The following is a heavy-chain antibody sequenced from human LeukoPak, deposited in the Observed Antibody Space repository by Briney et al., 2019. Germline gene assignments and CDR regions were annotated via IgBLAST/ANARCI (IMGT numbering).Heavy chain of an antibody. J-gene: IGHJ4*02. Sequence: GGSLRLSCAASGFTFSSYAMHWVRQAPGKGLEWIGRIRSRTHNYATVYAASVKGRFTISRDDSKNTAYLQMNSLKTEDTAVYYCAGQGWVSGDYIYWGQGTLVTVSS. D-gene: IGHD4-17*01. CDR1: GFTFSSYA. CDR3: AGQGWVSGDYIY. V-gene: IGHV3-73*01. CDR2: IRSRTHNYAT.